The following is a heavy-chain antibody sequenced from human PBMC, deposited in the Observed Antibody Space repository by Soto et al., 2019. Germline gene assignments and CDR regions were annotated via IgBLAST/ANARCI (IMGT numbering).Heavy chain of an antibody. CDR1: GFTFSSYW. Sequence: GGSLRLSCTASGFTFSSYWMSWVRQAPGKGLEWVANIKQDGSEKYYVDSVKGRFTISRDNAKNSLYLQMNSLRAEDTAVYYCARDVYSSGWYYFDYWGQGTLVTV. J-gene: IGHJ4*02. D-gene: IGHD6-19*01. CDR2: IKQDGSEK. V-gene: IGHV3-7*03. CDR3: ARDVYSSGWYYFDY.